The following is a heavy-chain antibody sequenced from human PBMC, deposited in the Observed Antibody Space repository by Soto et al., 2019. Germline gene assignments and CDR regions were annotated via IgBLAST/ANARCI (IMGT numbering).Heavy chain of an antibody. J-gene: IGHJ4*02. CDR1: GGTFSSYT. V-gene: IGHV1-69*02. CDR2: IIPILGIA. Sequence: ASVKVSCKASGGTFSSYTISWVRQAPGQGLEWMGRIIPILGIANYAQKFQGRVTITADKSTSTAYMELSSLRSEDTAVYYCARLGYSYGSLNDYWGQGTLVTVSS. D-gene: IGHD5-18*01. CDR3: ARLGYSYGSLNDY.